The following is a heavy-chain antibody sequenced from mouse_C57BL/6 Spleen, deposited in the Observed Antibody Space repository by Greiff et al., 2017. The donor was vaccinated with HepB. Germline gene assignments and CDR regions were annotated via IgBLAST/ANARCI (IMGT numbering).Heavy chain of an antibody. Sequence: QVQLQQPGAELVMPGASVKLSCKASGYTFTSYWMHWVKQRPGQGLEWIGEIDPSDSYNNYNQKFKGKSTLTVDKSSSTAYLKLSSLTSEDSAFYYCARYGNFHCFDYWGQGTTLTVSS. CDR1: GYTFTSYW. CDR2: IDPSDSYN. J-gene: IGHJ2*01. CDR3: ARYGNFHCFDY. D-gene: IGHD2-1*01. V-gene: IGHV1-69*01.